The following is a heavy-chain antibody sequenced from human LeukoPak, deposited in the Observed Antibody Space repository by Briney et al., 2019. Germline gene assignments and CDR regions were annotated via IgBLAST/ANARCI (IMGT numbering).Heavy chain of an antibody. CDR2: ISTSGSTR. D-gene: IGHD3-9*01. Sequence: GGSLRLSCAASGFTFSSYEMNWVRQAPGKGLEWVSYISTSGSTRYYADSVKGRFTISRDNAKNSLYLQMNSLRAEDTAVYYCARDQDFDWFLTFHPGDDYWGQGTLVTVSS. J-gene: IGHJ4*02. V-gene: IGHV3-48*03. CDR1: GFTFSSYE. CDR3: ARDQDFDWFLTFHPGDDY.